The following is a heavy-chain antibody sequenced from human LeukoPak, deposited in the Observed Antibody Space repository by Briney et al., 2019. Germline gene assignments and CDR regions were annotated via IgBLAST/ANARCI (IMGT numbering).Heavy chain of an antibody. D-gene: IGHD4-17*01. V-gene: IGHV3-7*01. CDR2: IKQDGSGK. CDR1: GFTFSSYW. Sequence: GGSLRLSCAASGFTFSSYWMSWVRQAPGKGLEWVANIKQDGSGKYYVDSVKGRFTISRDNAKNSLYLQMNSLRAEDTAVYYCARGYGDYESRYFDYWGQGTLVTVSS. CDR3: ARGYGDYESRYFDY. J-gene: IGHJ4*02.